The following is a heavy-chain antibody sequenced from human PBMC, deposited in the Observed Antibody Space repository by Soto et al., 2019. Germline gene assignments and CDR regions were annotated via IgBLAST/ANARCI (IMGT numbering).Heavy chain of an antibody. D-gene: IGHD2-2*01. J-gene: IGHJ6*02. V-gene: IGHV3-30*04. CDR2: MSFDGKNI. CDR1: GFTFSLYA. Sequence: QVQLVGSGGGVVQPGGSLRLSCAASGFTFSLYAMHWVRQAPGKGLEWVAIMSFDGKNIAYADSVKGRFTISRDNSKNTLFLQMNSLTIEDTAVYYCARRDGYQMPQTRNYGLDVWGPGTTVTVSS. CDR3: ARRDGYQMPQTRNYGLDV.